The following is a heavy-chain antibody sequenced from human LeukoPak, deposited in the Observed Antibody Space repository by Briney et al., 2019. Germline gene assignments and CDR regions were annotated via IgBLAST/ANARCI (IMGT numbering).Heavy chain of an antibody. CDR2: IKQDGSQI. CDR1: GFTFSSYW. Sequence: GGSLRLSCAASGFTFSSYWVSWVRQAPGKGLEWVANIKQDGSQIYYVDSVRGQFTISRDNAKNSVYLQMNSLRVEDTAVYYCVRIGYSSSSFDYWGQGTPATVSS. CDR3: VRIGYSSSSFDY. D-gene: IGHD6-6*01. J-gene: IGHJ4*02. V-gene: IGHV3-7*01.